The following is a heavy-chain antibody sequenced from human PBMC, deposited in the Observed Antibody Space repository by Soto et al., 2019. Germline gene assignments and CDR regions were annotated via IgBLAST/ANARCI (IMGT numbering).Heavy chain of an antibody. Sequence: GGSLRLSCTASGFTFGDYAMSWVRQAPGKGLEWVGFIRSKAYGVTTEYAASVKGRFTVSRDDSKSIAYLQMNSLKTEDTAVYYCTRPRHYYDSSAHGAFDIWGQGTMVTVSS. J-gene: IGHJ3*02. CDR1: GFTFGDYA. CDR2: IRSKAYGVTT. D-gene: IGHD3-22*01. V-gene: IGHV3-49*04. CDR3: TRPRHYYDSSAHGAFDI.